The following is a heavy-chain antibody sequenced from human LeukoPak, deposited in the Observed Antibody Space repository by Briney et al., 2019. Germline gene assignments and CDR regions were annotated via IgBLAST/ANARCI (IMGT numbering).Heavy chain of an antibody. J-gene: IGHJ4*02. Sequence: GGSLRLSCVASGFTFLNYAVHWVRQAPGRGLEWVAVMSYDGKNNNYADSVKGRFTLSRDNSKNTLYLQMNSLRRQDTAVYYCAREWGAAADYWGQGTLVTVSS. CDR3: AREWGAAADY. CDR1: GFTFLNYA. CDR2: MSYDGKNN. D-gene: IGHD6-13*01. V-gene: IGHV3-30*04.